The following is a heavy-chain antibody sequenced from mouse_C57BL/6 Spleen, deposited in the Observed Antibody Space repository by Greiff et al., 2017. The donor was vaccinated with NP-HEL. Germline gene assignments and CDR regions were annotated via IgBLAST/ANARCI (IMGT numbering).Heavy chain of an antibody. CDR2: IDPSDSYT. J-gene: IGHJ2*01. V-gene: IGHV1-59*01. D-gene: IGHD2-4*01. Sequence: QVQLQQPGAELVRPGTSVKLSCKASGYTFTSYWMHWVKQRPGQGLEWIGVIDPSDSYTNYNQKFKGKATLTVDTSSSTAYMQLSSLTSEDSAVYYCARREPVYDYDVRGYFDYWGQGTTLTVSS. CDR1: GYTFTSYW. CDR3: ARREPVYDYDVRGYFDY.